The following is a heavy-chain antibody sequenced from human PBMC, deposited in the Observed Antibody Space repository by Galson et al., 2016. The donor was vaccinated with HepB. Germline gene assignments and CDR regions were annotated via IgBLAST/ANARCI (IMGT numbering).Heavy chain of an antibody. J-gene: IGHJ4*02. CDR2: IIPIFDTP. V-gene: IGHV1-69*13. CDR1: GGTLSSYN. Sequence: SVKVSCKASGGTLSSYNVGWGRQAPGQGLEWLGGIIPIFDTPNYAQKFQGKVTITADASTNTAYMELSRLRSEDTAVYYCARGARGVDYFDYWGQGTLVTVSS. D-gene: IGHD3-10*01. CDR3: ARGARGVDYFDY.